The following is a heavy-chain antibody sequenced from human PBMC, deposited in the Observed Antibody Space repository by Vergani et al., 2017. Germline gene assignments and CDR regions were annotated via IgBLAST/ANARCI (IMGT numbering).Heavy chain of an antibody. CDR1: GFSLSRFW. V-gene: IGHV3-7*03. CDR3: AKDPDIVVVPAATPFDY. Sequence: EVQLVESGGGLVQPGGSLRLSCAASGFSLSRFWMSWVRQAPGKGLEWVAHISSDGSATSYVDSVKGRFTISRDNTKNTLYLQMNSLRAEDTAVYYCAKDPDIVVVPAATPFDYWGQGTLVTVSS. D-gene: IGHD2-2*01. CDR2: ISSDGSAT. J-gene: IGHJ4*02.